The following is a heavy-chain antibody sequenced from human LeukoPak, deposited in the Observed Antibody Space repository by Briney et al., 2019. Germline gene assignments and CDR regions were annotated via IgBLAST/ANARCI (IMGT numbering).Heavy chain of an antibody. CDR1: GFIFSSYA. V-gene: IGHV3-66*01. D-gene: IGHD4-11*01. CDR3: VKETPGTTMYY. CDR2: ISRGADT. J-gene: IGHJ4*02. Sequence: GGSLRLSCAASGFIFSSYAMSWVRQAPGEGLEWVSVISRGADTYYADSVKGRFIIYRDSSTNTVYLQMDRLRAEDTAVYFCVKETPGTTMYYWGQGTLVTVSS.